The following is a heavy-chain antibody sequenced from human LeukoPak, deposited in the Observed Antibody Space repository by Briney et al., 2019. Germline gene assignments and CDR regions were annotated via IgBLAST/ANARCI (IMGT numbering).Heavy chain of an antibody. J-gene: IGHJ4*02. CDR1: GFTFSSYE. Sequence: PGGSLRLSCAASGFTFSSYEMNWVRQAPGKGLEWVSYISSSGSTIYDADSVKGRFTISRDNAKNSLYLQMNSLRAEDTAVYYCAKRGVGATGIDYWGQGTLVTVSS. CDR3: AKRGVGATGIDY. V-gene: IGHV3-48*03. CDR2: ISSSGSTI. D-gene: IGHD1-26*01.